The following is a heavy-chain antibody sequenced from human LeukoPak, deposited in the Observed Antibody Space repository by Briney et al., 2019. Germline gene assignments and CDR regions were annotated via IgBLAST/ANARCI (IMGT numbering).Heavy chain of an antibody. CDR2: ISSSGSTI. Sequence: GGSLRLSCAASGFTFSSYEMNWVRQAPGKGLEWVSYISSSGSTIYYADSVEGRFTISRDNAKNSLYLQMNSLRAEDTAVYYCARDHPVAGFDYWGQGTLVTVSS. J-gene: IGHJ4*02. CDR3: ARDHPVAGFDY. CDR1: GFTFSSYE. D-gene: IGHD6-19*01. V-gene: IGHV3-48*03.